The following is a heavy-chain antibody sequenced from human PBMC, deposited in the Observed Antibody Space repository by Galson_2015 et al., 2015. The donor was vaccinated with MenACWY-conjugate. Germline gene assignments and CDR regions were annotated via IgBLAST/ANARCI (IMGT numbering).Heavy chain of an antibody. D-gene: IGHD1-1*01. CDR2: IYTRDSA. Sequence: SLRLSCAASAFTVSSDYMSWVRQAPGKGLEWISVIYTRDSAYYADSVKGRFTISRDNSKNTLFLQMNSLRAEDTAVYYCARGTTPYHFDYWGQGTLVTVSS. CDR1: AFTVSSDY. CDR3: ARGTTPYHFDY. J-gene: IGHJ4*02. V-gene: IGHV3-53*01.